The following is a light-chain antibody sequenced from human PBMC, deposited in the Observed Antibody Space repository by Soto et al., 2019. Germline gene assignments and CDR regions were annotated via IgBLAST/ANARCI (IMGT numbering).Light chain of an antibody. Sequence: EIVMTQSPATLSVSPGERATLSCRASQTVSRSLAWYQQTPGQAPRLLIYGASTRATGIPARFSGSGSGTEFTLSISSLQSEDFAVYYCQQYDNWPPLTFGGGTKVEIK. CDR2: GAS. CDR3: QQYDNWPPLT. J-gene: IGKJ4*01. CDR1: QTVSRS. V-gene: IGKV3-15*01.